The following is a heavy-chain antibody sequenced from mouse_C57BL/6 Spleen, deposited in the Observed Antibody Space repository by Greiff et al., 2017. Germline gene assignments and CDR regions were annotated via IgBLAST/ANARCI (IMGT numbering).Heavy chain of an antibody. V-gene: IGHV1-82*01. Sequence: QVQLQQSGPELVKPGASVKISCKASGYAFSSSGMNWVKQRPGKGLEWIGRIYPGGGDTNYNGKFKGRATLTADKSSSTAYMQLSSLTSEASAVYFCAYYYGSSDAWYFDVGGTGTTVTVSS. CDR1: GYAFSSSG. CDR3: AYYYGSSDAWYFDV. CDR2: IYPGGGDT. D-gene: IGHD1-1*01. J-gene: IGHJ1*03.